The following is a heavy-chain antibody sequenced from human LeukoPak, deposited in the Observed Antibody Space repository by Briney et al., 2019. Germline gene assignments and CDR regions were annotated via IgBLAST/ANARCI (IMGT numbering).Heavy chain of an antibody. D-gene: IGHD3-3*02. CDR3: ARTISYYYYYMDV. CDR2: IYYSGST. Sequence: KTSETLSLTCTVSGGSISSSSYYWGWIRQPPGKGLEWIGSIYYSGSTNYNPSLKSRVTISVDTSKNQFSLKLSSVTAADTAVYYCARTISYYYYYMDVWGKGTTVTVSS. V-gene: IGHV4-39*07. J-gene: IGHJ6*03. CDR1: GGSISSSSYY.